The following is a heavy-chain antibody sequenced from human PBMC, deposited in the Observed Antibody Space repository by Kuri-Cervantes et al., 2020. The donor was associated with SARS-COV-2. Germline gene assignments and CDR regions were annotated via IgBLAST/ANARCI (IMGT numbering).Heavy chain of an antibody. Sequence: ASVKVSCKASGYTFTSYGISWVRQAPGQGLEWMGWISAYNGNTNYAQKLQGRVTMTTDTSTSTAYMALRSLRSDDTAVYYCARVRTYCSSTICYTGYFQHWGQGTLVTVSS. CDR1: GYTFTSYG. J-gene: IGHJ1*01. CDR3: ARVRTYCSSTICYTGYFQH. CDR2: ISAYNGNT. D-gene: IGHD2-2*02. V-gene: IGHV1-18*01.